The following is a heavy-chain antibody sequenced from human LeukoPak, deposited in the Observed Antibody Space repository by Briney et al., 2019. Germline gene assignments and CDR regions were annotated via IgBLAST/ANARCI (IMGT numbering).Heavy chain of an antibody. V-gene: IGHV4-59*08. D-gene: IGHD3-16*01. CDR2: IYYSGST. CDR3: ARNSIARGLGEFFPGWNENWFTP. CDR1: GGSISSYY. J-gene: IGHJ5*02. Sequence: SETLSLTCTVSGGSISSYYWSWIRQPPGKGLEWIGYIYYSGSTNYNPSLKSRVTISVDTSKNQFSLKLSSVTAADTAVYYCARNSIARGLGEFFPGWNENWFTPGGLETLVTVSS.